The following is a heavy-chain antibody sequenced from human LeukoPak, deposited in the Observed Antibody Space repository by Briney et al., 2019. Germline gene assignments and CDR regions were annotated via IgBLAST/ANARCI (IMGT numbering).Heavy chain of an antibody. J-gene: IGHJ4*02. Sequence: GASVEVSCKASGYTFTSYYMHWVRQAPGQGLEWMGIINPSGGSTSYAQKFQGRVTMTTDTSTKTAYMELRSLRSDDTAVYYCARRLITADGYDYWGQGTLVTVSS. D-gene: IGHD6-13*01. CDR3: ARRLITADGYDY. CDR2: INPSGGST. V-gene: IGHV1-46*01. CDR1: GYTFTSYY.